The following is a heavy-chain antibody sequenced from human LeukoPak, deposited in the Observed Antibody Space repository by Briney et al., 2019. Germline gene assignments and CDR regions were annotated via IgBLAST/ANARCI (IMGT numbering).Heavy chain of an antibody. CDR1: GDTFTGDY. CDR3: ARKESFGGHHIDY. V-gene: IGHV1-2*02. Sequence: ASVKVSCKASGDTFTGDYMHWVRQAPRQGLEWMGWINPNSGGTNYAQKFQGRVTMTRDTSISTAYMEMSRLRSDDTAVYYCARKESFGGHHIDYWGQGTLVTVSS. J-gene: IGHJ4*02. CDR2: INPNSGGT. D-gene: IGHD3-10*01.